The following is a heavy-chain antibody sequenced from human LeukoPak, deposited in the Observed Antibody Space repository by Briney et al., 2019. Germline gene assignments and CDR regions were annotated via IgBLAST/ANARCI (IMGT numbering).Heavy chain of an antibody. CDR2: ISYDGSNK. D-gene: IGHD3-10*01. Sequence: GGSLRLSCTASGFSFGDYAMSWVRQAPGKGLEWVAVISYDGSNKYYADSVKGRFTISRDNSKNTLYLQMNSLRAEDTAVYYCAKDSRYYYGSGSYYYYMDVWGKGTTVTISS. CDR1: GFSFGDYA. V-gene: IGHV3-30*04. J-gene: IGHJ6*03. CDR3: AKDSRYYYGSGSYYYYMDV.